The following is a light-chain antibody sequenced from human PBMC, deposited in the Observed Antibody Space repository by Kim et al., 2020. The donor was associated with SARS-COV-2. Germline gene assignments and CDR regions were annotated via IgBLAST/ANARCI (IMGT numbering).Light chain of an antibody. CDR3: SSYTSSSTVL. CDR1: SSDVGGYNY. CDR2: DVS. J-gene: IGLJ2*01. Sequence: QSALTQPASVSGSPGQSITISCTGTSSDVGGYNYVSWYHHHPGKAPKLMIFDVSKRPSGVSNRFSGSKSGNTASLTISGLQAEDEADYYCSSYTSSSTVLFGGGTQLTVL. V-gene: IGLV2-14*03.